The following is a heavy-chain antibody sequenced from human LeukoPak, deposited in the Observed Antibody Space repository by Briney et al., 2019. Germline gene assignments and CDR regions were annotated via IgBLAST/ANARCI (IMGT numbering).Heavy chain of an antibody. J-gene: IGHJ4*02. Sequence: PGGSLRLSCAASGFTVSSNYMSWVRQAPGKGLEWVSYISSTTSTIYYADSVKGRFTTSRDNAKNSLYLQMNSLRDEDTAVYYCARDRGGTTDYWGQGTLVTVSS. CDR2: ISSTTSTI. CDR3: ARDRGGTTDY. V-gene: IGHV3-48*02. D-gene: IGHD1-1*01. CDR1: GFTVSSNY.